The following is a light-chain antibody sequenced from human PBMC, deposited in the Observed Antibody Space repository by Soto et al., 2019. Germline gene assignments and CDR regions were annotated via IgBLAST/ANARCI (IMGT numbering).Light chain of an antibody. CDR2: DAS. Sequence: EIVLTQSPATLSLSPGERATLSCRASQSVSSYLAWYQQKPGQAPRLLIYDASNMATAIPARFSGRGSGTDFTLTISSLEPEDFAVYYCQQRRKWPPITFGQGTRLEIK. CDR3: QQRRKWPPIT. J-gene: IGKJ5*01. V-gene: IGKV3-11*01. CDR1: QSVSSY.